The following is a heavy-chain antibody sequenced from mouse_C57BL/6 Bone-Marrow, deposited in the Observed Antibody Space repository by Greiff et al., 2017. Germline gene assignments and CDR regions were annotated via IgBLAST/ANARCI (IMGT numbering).Heavy chain of an antibody. J-gene: IGHJ3*01. V-gene: IGHV1-74*01. Sequence: QVQLQQPGAELVKPGASVKLSCKASGYTFTSYWMHWVKQRPGQGLEWIGRINHSDSDTTYNQKFKGKATLTVDKSSCTAYMQLSSLTSEDCAVYYCAIEDYGPWFAYWGQGTLVTVSA. CDR2: INHSDSDT. CDR3: AIEDYGPWFAY. CDR1: GYTFTSYW. D-gene: IGHD1-2*01.